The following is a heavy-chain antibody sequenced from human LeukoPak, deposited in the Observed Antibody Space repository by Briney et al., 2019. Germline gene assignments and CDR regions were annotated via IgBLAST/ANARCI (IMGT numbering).Heavy chain of an antibody. CDR2: ISYDGSNK. CDR1: GFTFSSYA. D-gene: IGHD2-21*02. Sequence: GRSLRLSCAASGFTFSSYAMHWVRQAPGKGLEWVAVISYDGSNKYYADSVKGRFTISRDNSKNTLYLQMNSLRAEDTAVYYCARDTSSLAYCGGDCYIDYWGQGTLVTVSP. J-gene: IGHJ4*02. V-gene: IGHV3-30*04. CDR3: ARDTSSLAYCGGDCYIDY.